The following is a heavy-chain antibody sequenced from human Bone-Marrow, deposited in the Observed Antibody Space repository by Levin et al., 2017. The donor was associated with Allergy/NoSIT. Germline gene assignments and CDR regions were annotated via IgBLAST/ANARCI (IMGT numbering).Heavy chain of an antibody. CDR3: TKEGYGDYHDN. CDR1: GFTFSNAW. V-gene: IGHV3-15*01. CDR2: IKSKTHGGTA. Sequence: GGSLRLSCVASGFTFSNAWMSWVRQAPGKGLEWVGRIKSKTHGGTADFAAPLEGRFTISRDDSKNTLFLPLNSLKTEDTAVYYCTKEGYGDYHDNWGQGTLVTVSS. J-gene: IGHJ4*02. D-gene: IGHD4/OR15-4a*01.